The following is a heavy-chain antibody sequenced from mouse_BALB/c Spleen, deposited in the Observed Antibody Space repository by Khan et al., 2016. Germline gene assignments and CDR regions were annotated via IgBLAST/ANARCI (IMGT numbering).Heavy chain of an antibody. CDR1: GYSFTGYY. D-gene: IGHD1-1*01. J-gene: IGHJ4*01. V-gene: IGHV1-18*01. CDR2: INPNNGGS. Sequence: VRLQQSGPDLVKPGASVKISCKASGYSFTGYYMYWVKQSHEKSLEWIGRINPNNGGSYSNQKFKGTAILTVDKSSSTAYMELRSLTSDDSAVYYCLRDAMDYWGQGTSVTVSA. CDR3: LRDAMDY.